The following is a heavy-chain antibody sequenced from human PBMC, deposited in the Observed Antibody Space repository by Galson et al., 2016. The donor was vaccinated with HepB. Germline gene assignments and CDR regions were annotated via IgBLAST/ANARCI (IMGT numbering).Heavy chain of an antibody. Sequence: SLRLSCAASGFTFSSYWMTWVRQAPGKGLEWVSAISGSGVNAHYADSVKGRFTISRDNSRNTLYLQMNSLRADDTAVYYCAGVPSGKRLDYWGQGTLVTVSS. CDR1: GFTFSSYW. CDR2: ISGSGVNA. D-gene: IGHD2-2*01. CDR3: AGVPSGKRLDY. V-gene: IGHV3-23*01. J-gene: IGHJ4*02.